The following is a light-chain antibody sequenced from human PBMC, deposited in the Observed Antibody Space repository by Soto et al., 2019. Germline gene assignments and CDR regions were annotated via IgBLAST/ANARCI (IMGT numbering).Light chain of an antibody. V-gene: IGKV3-15*01. CDR1: QSVNNN. CDR3: QQYNNWPIT. CDR2: GAS. Sequence: ETLMTQSPAPLSVSPGERATLSCRASQSVNNNLAWYQQKLGQAPRLLIYGASTRAMGIPARFSGSGSGTEFTLTISSLQSEDFAVYDCQQYNNWPITFGQGTRLEIK. J-gene: IGKJ5*01.